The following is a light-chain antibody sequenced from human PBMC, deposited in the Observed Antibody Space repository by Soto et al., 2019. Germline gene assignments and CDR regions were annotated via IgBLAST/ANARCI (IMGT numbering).Light chain of an antibody. J-gene: IGKJ4*01. Sequence: DIQMTQSPSTLSASVGDRVAITCRASQSISSWWAWYQQKPGKAPKLLIYKASSLESGVPSRFSGSGSGTEFTLTISSLQPDDFATYYCQQYNSYPLTFGGGTKVDIK. CDR1: QSISSW. CDR2: KAS. CDR3: QQYNSYPLT. V-gene: IGKV1-5*03.